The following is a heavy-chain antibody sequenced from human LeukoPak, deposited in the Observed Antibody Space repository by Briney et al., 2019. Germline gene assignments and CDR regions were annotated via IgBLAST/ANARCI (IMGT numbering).Heavy chain of an antibody. D-gene: IGHD3-3*01. CDR3: VRERNNFWSGHHSIFDS. CDR1: GFIFSDHW. V-gene: IGHV3-74*01. J-gene: IGHJ4*02. CDR2: INNDGGST. Sequence: PGGSLRLSCEASGFIFSDHWMHWVRQAPGKGLVWLSRINNDGGSTIYADSVKGRFTFSRDNAENTLFLEMSSLRVEDTAVYYCVRERNNFWSGHHSIFDSWGQGTLVTVSS.